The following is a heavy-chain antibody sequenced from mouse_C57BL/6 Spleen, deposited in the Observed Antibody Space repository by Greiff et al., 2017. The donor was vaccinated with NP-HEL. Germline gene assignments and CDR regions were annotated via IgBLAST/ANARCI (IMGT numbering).Heavy chain of an antibody. D-gene: IGHD2-4*01. CDR1: GYSITSGYY. J-gene: IGHJ2*01. Sequence: EVKLMESGPGLVKPSQSLSLTCSVTGYSITSGYYWNWIRQFPGNKLEWMVYISYDGSNKYNHYLKNRNSITRYKSKNQFFLKLNSVTTEDTATYYCARGGDYHSISYYFDYWGQGTTRTVSS. V-gene: IGHV3-6*01. CDR3: ARGGDYHSISYYFDY. CDR2: ISYDGSN.